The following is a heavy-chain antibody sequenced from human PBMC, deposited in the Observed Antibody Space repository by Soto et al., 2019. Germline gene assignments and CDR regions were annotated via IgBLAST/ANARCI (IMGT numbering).Heavy chain of an antibody. V-gene: IGHV1-2*04. CDR1: GYTFTGYY. D-gene: IGHD6-13*01. CDR2: INPNSGGT. CDR3: ARAESTYSSSWYGGMDV. Sequence: ASVKVSCKASGYTFTGYYMHWVRQAPGQGLEWMGWINPNSGGTNYAQKFQGWVTMTRDTSISTAYMELSRLRSDDTAVYYCARAESTYSSSWYGGMDVWGQGTTVTV. J-gene: IGHJ6*02.